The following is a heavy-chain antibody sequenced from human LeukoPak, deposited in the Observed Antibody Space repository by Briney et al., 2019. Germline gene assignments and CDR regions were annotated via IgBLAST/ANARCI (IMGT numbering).Heavy chain of an antibody. D-gene: IGHD3-3*01. CDR2: ISAYNGNT. CDR1: GYXFTSYG. CDR3: ARALYDFWSGYPPTINWFDP. Sequence: ASVKVSCRASGYXFTSYGMSWVRQAPGQGLEWMGWISAYNGNTNYAQKLQGRVTMTTDTSTSTAYMELRSLRSDDTAVYYCARALYDFWSGYPPTINWFDPWGQGTLVTVSS. J-gene: IGHJ5*02. V-gene: IGHV1-18*01.